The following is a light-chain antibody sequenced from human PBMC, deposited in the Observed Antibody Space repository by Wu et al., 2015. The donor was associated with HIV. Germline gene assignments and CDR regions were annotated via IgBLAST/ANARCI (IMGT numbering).Light chain of an antibody. CDR2: GAS. V-gene: IGKV3-11*01. CDR3: QHRSDWPT. Sequence: EIVLTQSPVTLSLSPGGRATLSCRASQSVGYYLAWYQQKPGQAPRLLIYGASNRATGIPARFSGSGSGTDFTLTISSLEPEDFAVYYCQHRSDWPTFGQGTKVEIQ. CDR1: QSVGYY. J-gene: IGKJ1*01.